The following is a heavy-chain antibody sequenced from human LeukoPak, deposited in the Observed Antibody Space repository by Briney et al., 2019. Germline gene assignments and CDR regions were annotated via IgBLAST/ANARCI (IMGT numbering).Heavy chain of an antibody. J-gene: IGHJ4*02. CDR2: ISHDLTYR. CDR1: GFIFTAYG. V-gene: IGHV3-30*03. Sequence: PGGSLRLSCAASGFIFTAYGMHWVRQAPGKGLEWVAVISHDLTYRAYADSVKGRFTISRDDSKNTLYVQMNSLRTEDTAFYYCARDVNNYFDYWGLGTLVTVSS. CDR3: ARDVNNYFDY.